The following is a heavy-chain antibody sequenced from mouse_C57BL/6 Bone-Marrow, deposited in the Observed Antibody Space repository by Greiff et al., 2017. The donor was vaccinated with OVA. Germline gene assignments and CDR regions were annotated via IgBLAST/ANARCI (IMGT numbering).Heavy chain of an antibody. CDR3: TELELETWFAY. D-gene: IGHD1-3*01. V-gene: IGHV14-1*01. CDR2: IDPEDGDT. Sequence: EVQLQQSGAELVRPGASVKLSCTASGFNIKDYYMHWVKQRPEQGLEWIGRIDPEDGDTEYAPKFQGKATMTADTSSNTAYLQLSSLTSEDTAVYYCTELELETWFAYWGQGTLVTVSA. CDR1: GFNIKDYY. J-gene: IGHJ3*01.